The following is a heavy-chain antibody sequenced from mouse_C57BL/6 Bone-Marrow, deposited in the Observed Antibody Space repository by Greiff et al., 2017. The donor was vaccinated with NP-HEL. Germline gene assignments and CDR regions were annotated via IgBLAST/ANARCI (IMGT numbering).Heavy chain of an antibody. CDR3: ASGVLYWYFDV. Sequence: VKLVESGPELVKPGASVKISCKASGYAFSSSWMNWVKQRPGKGLEWIGRIYPGDGDTNYNGKFKGKATLTVDKSSSTAYMELRSLTSEDSAVYYCASGVLYWYFDVWGTGTTVTVSS. V-gene: IGHV1-82*01. CDR1: GYAFSSSW. CDR2: IYPGDGDT. J-gene: IGHJ1*03.